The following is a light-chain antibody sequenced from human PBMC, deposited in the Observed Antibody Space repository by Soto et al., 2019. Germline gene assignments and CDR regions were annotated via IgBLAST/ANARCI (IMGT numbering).Light chain of an antibody. CDR3: SSYTITSRV. V-gene: IGLV2-14*01. CDR1: SSDVGAYNY. J-gene: IGLJ1*01. CDR2: DVS. Sequence: QSALTQPASVSGSPGQSITISCTGTSSDVGAYNYVSWYQQHPGKAPRLMIYDVSTRSSGVSDRFSGSKSGNTASLTISGLQAEDDADYYCSSYTITSRVFGTGTKVTVL.